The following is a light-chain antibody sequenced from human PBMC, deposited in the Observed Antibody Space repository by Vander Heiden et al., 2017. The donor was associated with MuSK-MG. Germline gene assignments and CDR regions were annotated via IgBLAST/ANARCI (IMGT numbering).Light chain of an antibody. Sequence: SYELPQPLSLPVALGQTARITCGGNNIGSKNVLCYQQKPGQAPVCVIYRNSNRPAGIPYRFSGSNSGTTATLTISRAEAGDESYYSSQVRDNSSLFGTGTKVTVL. CDR2: RNS. CDR3: QVRDNSSL. V-gene: IGLV3-9*01. J-gene: IGLJ1*01. CDR1: NIGSKN.